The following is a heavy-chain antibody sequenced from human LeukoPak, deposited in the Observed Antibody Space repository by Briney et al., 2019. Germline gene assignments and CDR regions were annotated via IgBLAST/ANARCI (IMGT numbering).Heavy chain of an antibody. D-gene: IGHD4-17*01. CDR1: GFTFSSYS. Sequence: GGSLRLSCAASGFTFSSYSMNWVRQAPGKGLEWVAVISYDGSNKYYADSVKGRFTISRDNSKNTLYLQMNSLRAEDTAVYYCARENYGDSINDAFDIWGQGTMVTVSS. V-gene: IGHV3-30*03. CDR3: ARENYGDSINDAFDI. J-gene: IGHJ3*02. CDR2: ISYDGSNK.